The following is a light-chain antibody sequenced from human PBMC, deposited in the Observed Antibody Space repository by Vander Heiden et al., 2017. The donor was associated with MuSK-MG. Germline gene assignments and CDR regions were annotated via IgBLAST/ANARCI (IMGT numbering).Light chain of an antibody. V-gene: IGKV1-9*01. CDR2: AAS. J-gene: IGKJ4*01. CDR3: QQLNSYPRT. Sequence: IQLTQSPSFLSASVGDRVTITSRASQGISSYLAWYQQKPGKAPKLLIYAASTLQSGVPSRFSGSGSGTEFTLTISSLQPEDFATYYCQQLNSYPRTFGGGTKVEIK. CDR1: QGISSY.